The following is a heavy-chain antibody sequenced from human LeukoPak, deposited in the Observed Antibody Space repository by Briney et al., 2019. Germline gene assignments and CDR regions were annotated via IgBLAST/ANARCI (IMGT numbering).Heavy chain of an antibody. CDR1: GGSVSSGSYY. D-gene: IGHD6-19*01. CDR3: ARAAESSGWTDY. V-gene: IGHV4-61*01. CDR2: IYYSGST. J-gene: IGHJ4*02. Sequence: ETLSLTCTVSGGSVSSGSYYWSWIRHPPGKGLEWIGYIYYSGSTNYNPSLKSRVTISVDTSKNQFSLKLSSVTAADTAVYYCARAAESSGWTDYWGQGTLVTVSS.